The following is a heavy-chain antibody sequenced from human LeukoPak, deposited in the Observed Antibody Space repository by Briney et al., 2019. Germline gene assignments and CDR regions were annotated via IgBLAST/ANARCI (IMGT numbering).Heavy chain of an antibody. CDR2: IIPIFGTA. Sequence: SVKVSCKASGGTFSNYAISWVRQAPGQGLEWMGGIIPIFGTANYAQKFQGRVTITTDESTSTAYMELSSLRSEDTAVYYCARAKSLRDMATSQGSWGQGTLVTVSS. D-gene: IGHD5-24*01. V-gene: IGHV1-69*05. CDR3: ARAKSLRDMATSQGS. J-gene: IGHJ5*02. CDR1: GGTFSNYA.